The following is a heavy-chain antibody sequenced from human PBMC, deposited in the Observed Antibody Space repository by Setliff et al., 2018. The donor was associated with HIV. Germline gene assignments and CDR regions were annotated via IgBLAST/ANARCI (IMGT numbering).Heavy chain of an antibody. J-gene: IGHJ4*02. Sequence: ASETLSPTCSVSGDSINSGGVCWAWIRQPPGRDLEWVGYICYTGTSTYYNPSLASRRSISVDKSMNQFSLRLNSVTAADTAVYYCARGGSNSGWYGFFDFWGQGAQVTVSS. CDR2: ICYTGTST. D-gene: IGHD6-19*01. CDR1: GDSINSGGVC. CDR3: ARGGSNSGWYGFFDF. V-gene: IGHV4-30-4*08.